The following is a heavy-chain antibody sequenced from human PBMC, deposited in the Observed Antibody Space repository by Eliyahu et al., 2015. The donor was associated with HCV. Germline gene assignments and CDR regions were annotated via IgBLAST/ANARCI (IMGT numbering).Heavy chain of an antibody. V-gene: IGHV3-30-3*01. CDR1: GFTFSSYA. J-gene: IGHJ6*02. CDR3: AGPCGQTVHYYYYGMDV. D-gene: IGHD1-14*01. CDR2: ISYDGSNK. Sequence: QVQLVESGGGVVQPGRSLRLSCAASGFTFSSYAMHWVRQAPGKGLEWVAVISYDGSNKYYADSVKGRFTISRDNSKNTLYLQMNSLRAEDTAVYYCAGPCGQTVHYYYYGMDVWGQGTTVTVSS.